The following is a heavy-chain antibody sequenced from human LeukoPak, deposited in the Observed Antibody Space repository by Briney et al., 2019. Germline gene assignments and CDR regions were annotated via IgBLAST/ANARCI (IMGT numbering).Heavy chain of an antibody. D-gene: IGHD2-8*02. V-gene: IGHV4-4*07. J-gene: IGHJ4*02. CDR2: IYTSGST. CDR1: GGSISGYY. Sequence: PSETLSLTCTVSGGSISGYYWIWIRQPAGKGLESIGRIYTSGSTNYNPSLKSRVTISVDTSKNQFFLNLSSVTAADTAVYYCARTGGTIDYWGQGTLVTVSS. CDR3: ARTGGTIDY.